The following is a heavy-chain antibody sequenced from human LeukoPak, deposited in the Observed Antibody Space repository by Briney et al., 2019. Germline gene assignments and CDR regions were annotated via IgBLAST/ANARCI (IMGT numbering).Heavy chain of an antibody. D-gene: IGHD1-26*01. CDR3: AKLENSGSPPAFDY. J-gene: IGHJ4*02. Sequence: PGGSLRLSCAASGFTFSSYGMHWVRQAPGKGLEWVAVISYDGSNKYYADSVKGRFTISRDNSKNTLYLQMNSLRAEDTAVYYCAKLENSGSPPAFDYWGQGTLVTVSS. V-gene: IGHV3-30*18. CDR2: ISYDGSNK. CDR1: GFTFSSYG.